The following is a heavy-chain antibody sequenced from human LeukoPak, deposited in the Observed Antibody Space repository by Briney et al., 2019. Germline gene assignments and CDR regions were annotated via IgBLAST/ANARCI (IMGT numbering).Heavy chain of an antibody. Sequence: TSETLSLTCAVYGGSFSGYYWSWIRQPPGKGLEWIGEINHSGSTNYNPSFKSRVTIPVDTSKNQFSLKLSSVTAADTAVYYCARAYYYDSSGRADFDYWGQGTLVTVSS. CDR3: ARAYYYDSSGRADFDY. CDR1: GGSFSGYY. D-gene: IGHD3-22*01. J-gene: IGHJ4*02. CDR2: INHSGST. V-gene: IGHV4-34*01.